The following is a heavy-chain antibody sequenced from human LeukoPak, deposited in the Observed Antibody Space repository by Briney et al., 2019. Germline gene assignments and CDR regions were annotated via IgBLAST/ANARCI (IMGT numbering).Heavy chain of an antibody. CDR3: ARQYCSGGSCLTYFDY. J-gene: IGHJ4*02. V-gene: IGHV3-7*01. Sequence: GGSLRLSCAASGFTFSSYWMSWVRQAPGKGLEWVANIEQVGSEIYYVDSVKGRFTISRDNAKNSLYLQMNSLRAEDTAVYYCARQYCSGGSCLTYFDYWGQGTLVTVSS. CDR2: IEQVGSEI. CDR1: GFTFSSYW. D-gene: IGHD2-15*01.